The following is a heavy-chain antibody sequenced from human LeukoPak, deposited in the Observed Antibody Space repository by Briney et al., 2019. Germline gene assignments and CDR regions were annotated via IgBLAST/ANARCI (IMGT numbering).Heavy chain of an antibody. D-gene: IGHD6-13*01. Sequence: TGGSLRLSCAASGFTFSRYAMNWVRQAPGKGLEWVANINQDGSEKYFVDSVKGRFTISRDNAKNSLYLQMNSLRAEDTAVYYCARVLAAAGKTWYMDVWGKGTTVTVSS. CDR2: INQDGSEK. CDR3: ARVLAAAGKTWYMDV. V-gene: IGHV3-7*01. CDR1: GFTFSRYA. J-gene: IGHJ6*03.